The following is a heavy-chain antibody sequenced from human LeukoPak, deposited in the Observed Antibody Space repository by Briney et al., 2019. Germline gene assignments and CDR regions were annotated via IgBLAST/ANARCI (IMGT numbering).Heavy chain of an antibody. V-gene: IGHV1-8*01. J-gene: IGHJ5*02. CDR2: MNPNSCNT. CDR3: ARYSTIGGVS. CDR1: GYTFTSYD. Sequence: ASVKVSCKASGYTFTSYDINWVRQASGQGREGMGWMNPNSCNTGYAQKFQGRVTMTRNTSISTAYMEMSSLRPEDTAVYYCARYSTIGGVSWGQGTLVTVSS. D-gene: IGHD3-16*01.